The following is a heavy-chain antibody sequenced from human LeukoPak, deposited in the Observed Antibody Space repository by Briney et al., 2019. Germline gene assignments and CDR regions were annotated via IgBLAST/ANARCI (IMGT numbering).Heavy chain of an antibody. CDR2: ISDSGGST. CDR3: AKGGPYYYDSSGHYIDY. D-gene: IGHD3-22*01. Sequence: GGSLRLSCAVSGFTFSNYGMSWVRQAPGKGPEWVSAISDSGGSTFYADSVKGRFTISRDNSKNTLYLQMNSLRAEDTAVYYCAKGGPYYYDSSGHYIDYWGQGTLVTVSS. CDR1: GFTFSNYG. V-gene: IGHV3-23*01. J-gene: IGHJ4*02.